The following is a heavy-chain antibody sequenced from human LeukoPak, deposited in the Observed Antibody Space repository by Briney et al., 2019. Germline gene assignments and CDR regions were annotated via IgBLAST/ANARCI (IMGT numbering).Heavy chain of an antibody. CDR1: GGSISSSNYY. CDR3: ARRVAGSGYRDF. D-gene: IGHD3-22*01. Sequence: SETLSLTCTVSGGSISSSNYYWGWIRQPPGKGLEWIGNIYYSGSAYYNPSLESRVTISVDTPKNQFSLKLSSVTAADTAEYYCARRVAGSGYRDFWGQGTLVTVSS. J-gene: IGHJ4*02. V-gene: IGHV4-39*01. CDR2: IYYSGSA.